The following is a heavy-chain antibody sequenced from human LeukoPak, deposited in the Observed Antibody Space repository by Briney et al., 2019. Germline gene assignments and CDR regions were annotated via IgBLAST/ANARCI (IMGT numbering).Heavy chain of an antibody. D-gene: IGHD6-13*01. Sequence: GGSLRLSCAASGFTFSSYLMSWVRQAPGKGVEWVANIKQDGSEKYYVDSVKGRFTISRDNAKNSLYLQMNSLRAEDTAVYYCARSRWYRAVNHFDYWGQGTLVTVSS. CDR3: ARSRWYRAVNHFDY. J-gene: IGHJ4*02. CDR2: IKQDGSEK. V-gene: IGHV3-7*01. CDR1: GFTFSSYL.